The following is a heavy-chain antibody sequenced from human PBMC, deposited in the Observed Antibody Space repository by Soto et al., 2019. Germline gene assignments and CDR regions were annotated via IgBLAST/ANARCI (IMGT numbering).Heavy chain of an antibody. CDR2: ISSSGSTI. J-gene: IGHJ3*02. CDR3: ARGVVTRRAAFDI. D-gene: IGHD2-21*02. Sequence: RLSCAASGFTFSSYEMNWVRQAPGKGLEWVSYISSSGSTIYYADSVKGRFTISRDNAKNSLYLQMNSLRAEDTAVYYCARGVVTRRAAFDIWGQGTMVTVSS. V-gene: IGHV3-48*03. CDR1: GFTFSSYE.